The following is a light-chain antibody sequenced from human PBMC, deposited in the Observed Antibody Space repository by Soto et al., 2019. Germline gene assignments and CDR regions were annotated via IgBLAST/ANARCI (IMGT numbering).Light chain of an antibody. J-gene: IGKJ1*01. Sequence: DIQVTQSPSTLSASVGDRVTITCRASQSISSWLAWYQQKPGKAPKLLIYKASSLESGVPSRFSGSGSGTEFTLTISSLQPDDFAIYYCQQYNSYSPWTFGQGTKVDIK. CDR3: QQYNSYSPWT. CDR1: QSISSW. CDR2: KAS. V-gene: IGKV1-5*03.